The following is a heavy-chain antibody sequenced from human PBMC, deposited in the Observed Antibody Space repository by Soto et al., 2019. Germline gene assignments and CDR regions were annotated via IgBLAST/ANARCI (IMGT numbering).Heavy chain of an antibody. V-gene: IGHV4-61*08. CDR1: GGSVSSGAYY. D-gene: IGHD3-9*01. CDR2: ISYSGST. Sequence: PSETLSLTCTVSGGSVSSGAYYWSWIRQHPGKGLEWIGYISYSGSTNYNPSLKSRVTISVDTSKNQFSLKLSSVTAADTAVYYCARALILTGYYIHDAFDIWGQGTMVTVSS. CDR3: ARALILTGYYIHDAFDI. J-gene: IGHJ3*02.